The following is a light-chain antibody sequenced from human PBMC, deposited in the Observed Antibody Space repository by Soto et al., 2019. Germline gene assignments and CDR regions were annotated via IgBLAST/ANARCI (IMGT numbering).Light chain of an antibody. CDR2: GAS. V-gene: IGKV1-5*01. Sequence: RLTQSPSSLSASVGDTVTISCRASQDISTYLAWYQQQPGKAPTLLIFGASSLHNGVPPRFAGSESGSDFTLTINRLQPDDFATYYCQHYALYSAPFGQGTRV. J-gene: IGKJ5*01. CDR1: QDISTY. CDR3: QHYALYSAP.